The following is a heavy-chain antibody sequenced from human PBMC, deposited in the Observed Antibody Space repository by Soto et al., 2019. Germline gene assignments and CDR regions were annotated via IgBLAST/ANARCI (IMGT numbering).Heavy chain of an antibody. CDR3: ATYDSSGLAF. Sequence: SETLSLTCTVSRGSISSYYWNWIRQPPGKGLEWIGYIYYSGTTYYNPSLKSRLTISIDTSKKQFSLRLTSVAAADTAVYYCATYDSSGLAFWGQGTLVTVSS. D-gene: IGHD3-22*01. CDR1: RGSISSYY. V-gene: IGHV4-59*08. CDR2: IYYSGTT. J-gene: IGHJ4*02.